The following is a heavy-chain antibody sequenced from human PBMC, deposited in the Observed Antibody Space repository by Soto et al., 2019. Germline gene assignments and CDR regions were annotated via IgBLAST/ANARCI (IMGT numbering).Heavy chain of an antibody. D-gene: IGHD3-22*01. CDR3: VHPDGKSSGYYLGWDY. J-gene: IGHJ4*02. CDR2: IYWNDDK. CDR1: GFSLSTSGVG. Sequence: QITLKESGPTLVKPTQTLTLTCTFSGFSLSTSGVGVGWIRQPPGKALEWLALIYWNDDKRYSPSLKSRLTITKDTSKNQVVLTMTNMDPVDTATYYCVHPDGKSSGYYLGWDYWGQGTLVTVSS. V-gene: IGHV2-5*01.